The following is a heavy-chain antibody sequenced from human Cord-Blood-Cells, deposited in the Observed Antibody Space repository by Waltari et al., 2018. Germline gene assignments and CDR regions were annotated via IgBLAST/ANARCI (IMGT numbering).Heavy chain of an antibody. D-gene: IGHD4-17*01. Sequence: QVQLQKWGAGLLKPSETLSLTCAVYGGSFSGYYWSWIYQPPGKGLEWIGEINHSGSTNYNPSLKSRVTISVDTSKNQFSLKLSSVTAADTAVYYCARPHYGDYGWFDPWGQGTLVTVSS. J-gene: IGHJ5*02. CDR2: INHSGST. V-gene: IGHV4-34*01. CDR1: GGSFSGYY. CDR3: ARPHYGDYGWFDP.